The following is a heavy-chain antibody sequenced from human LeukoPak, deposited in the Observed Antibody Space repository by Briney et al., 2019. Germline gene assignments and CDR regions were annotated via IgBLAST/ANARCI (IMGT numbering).Heavy chain of an antibody. V-gene: IGHV3-66*01. J-gene: IGHJ4*02. CDR3: ARDLRFLEWLLDY. D-gene: IGHD3-3*01. CDR2: IYSGGST. CDR1: GFTVSSNY. Sequence: PGGSLRLSCAASGFTVSSNYMSWVRQAPGKGLEWVSVIYSGGSTYYADSVKGRFTISRDNAKNSLYLQMNSLRAEDTAVYYCARDLRFLEWLLDYWGQGTLVTVSS.